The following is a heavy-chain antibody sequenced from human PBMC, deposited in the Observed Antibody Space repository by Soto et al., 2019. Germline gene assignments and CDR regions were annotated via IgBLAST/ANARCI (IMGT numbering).Heavy chain of an antibody. Sequence: QVQLVESGGGVVQPGRSLRLSCAASGFTFSSYGMHWVRQAPGKGLEWVALVWYDGGNKYYVDSVKGRFTISRDNSKTTLYLEMNSLRDEATAVYYCVRAAGYSGYDYVYYYGMDVWGQGTTVTVSS. CDR1: GFTFSSYG. CDR2: VWYDGGNK. D-gene: IGHD5-12*01. J-gene: IGHJ6*02. V-gene: IGHV3-33*01. CDR3: VRAAGYSGYDYVYYYGMDV.